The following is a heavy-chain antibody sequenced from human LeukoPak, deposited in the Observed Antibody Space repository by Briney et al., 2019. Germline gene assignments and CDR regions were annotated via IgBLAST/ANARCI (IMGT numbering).Heavy chain of an antibody. CDR3: ARDRTPYYYYGMDV. J-gene: IGHJ6*02. CDR2: ISTNGGTT. CDR1: GFTFSSYA. D-gene: IGHD4-23*01. V-gene: IGHV3-64*01. Sequence: PGGSLRLSYAASGFTFSSYAMYWVRQAPGKGLEFVSAISTNGGTTYYANPVKGRFTISRDNSKSTLYLHMGSLRVEDMAVYYCARDRTPYYYYGMDVWGQGTVVTVSS.